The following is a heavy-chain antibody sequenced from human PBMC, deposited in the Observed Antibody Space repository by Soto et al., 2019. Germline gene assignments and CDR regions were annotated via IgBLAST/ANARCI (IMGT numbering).Heavy chain of an antibody. V-gene: IGHV3-7*01. J-gene: IGHJ4*02. CDR3: ARDIGFDYVN. CDR2: VKEDGSEL. Sequence: GGSLRLSCAVSGFNVMSYWMSWVRQAPGKGLEWVASVKEDGSELYYLHSVRGRFSMTRDSAGNALHLTMNYLSAEDTGVYFCARDIGFDYVNWGQGVPVTVSS. CDR1: GFNVMSYW. D-gene: IGHD3-16*01.